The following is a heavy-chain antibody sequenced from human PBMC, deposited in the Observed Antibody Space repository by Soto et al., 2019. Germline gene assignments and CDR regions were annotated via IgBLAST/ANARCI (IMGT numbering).Heavy chain of an antibody. CDR1: GFTFSSYA. CDR2: ISGSGGST. V-gene: IGHV3-23*01. J-gene: IGHJ4*02. D-gene: IGHD4-17*01. CDR3: AKPTTVTTLGDC. Sequence: EVQLLESGGGLVQPGGSLRLSCAASGFTFSSYAMSWVRQAPGKGLEWVSAISGSGGSTYYADSVKGRFTISRDSSKNTLYLQMNSLRAEDTAVYYCAKPTTVTTLGDCWGQGTLVTVSS.